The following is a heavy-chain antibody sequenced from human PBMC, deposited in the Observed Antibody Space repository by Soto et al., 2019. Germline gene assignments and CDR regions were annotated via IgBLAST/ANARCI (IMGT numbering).Heavy chain of an antibody. V-gene: IGHV1-2*02. CDR3: ARARKVGATLYFDY. CDR2: LNPNSGGT. D-gene: IGHD1-26*01. Sequence: QVQLVQSGAEVKKPGASVKVSCKASGYTFTGYYRHWVRQAPGQVLEWMGWLNPNSGGTNYAQKFQGKFTMTRDTSISTAYMELSRLRSDDTAVYYCARARKVGATLYFDYWGQGTLVTVSS. CDR1: GYTFTGYY. J-gene: IGHJ4*02.